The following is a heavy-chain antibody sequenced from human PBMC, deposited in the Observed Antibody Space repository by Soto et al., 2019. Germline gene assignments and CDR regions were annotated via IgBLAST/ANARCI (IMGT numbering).Heavy chain of an antibody. V-gene: IGHV4-59*01. Sequence: SETLSLTCTVSGGSISSYYWSWIRQPPGKGLEWIGYIYYSGSTNYNPSLKSRVTISVDTSKNQFSLKLSSVTAADTAVYYCAREAAMVRGVILFDPWCQGTLVTVSS. CDR3: AREAAMVRGVILFDP. J-gene: IGHJ5*02. CDR1: GGSISSYY. CDR2: IYYSGST. D-gene: IGHD3-10*01.